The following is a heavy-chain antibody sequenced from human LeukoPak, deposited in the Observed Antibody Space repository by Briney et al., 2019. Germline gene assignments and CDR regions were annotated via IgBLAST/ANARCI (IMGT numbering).Heavy chain of an antibody. J-gene: IGHJ6*03. D-gene: IGHD3-9*01. Sequence: PGGSLRLSCAASGFTFSSYAMSWVRQAPGKGLEWVSAISGSGGSTYYADSVKGRFTISRDNSKNTLYLQMNSLRAEDTAVYYCAKSTNWVLTGYYKAYYMDVWGKGTTVTVSS. CDR3: AKSTNWVLTGYYKAYYMDV. V-gene: IGHV3-23*01. CDR2: ISGSGGST. CDR1: GFTFSSYA.